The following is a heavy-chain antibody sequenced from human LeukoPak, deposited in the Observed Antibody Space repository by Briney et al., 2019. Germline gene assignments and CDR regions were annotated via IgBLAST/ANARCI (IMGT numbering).Heavy chain of an antibody. CDR2: ISSSSSYT. V-gene: IGHV3-11*06. CDR1: GFTFSDYY. J-gene: IGHJ4*02. D-gene: IGHD3-3*01. CDR3: ARAPPVAIFGVVIIYFDY. Sequence: GGSLRLSCAASGFTFSDYYMSWIRQAPGKGLEWVSYISSSSSYTNYADSVKGRFTISRDSAKNSLYLQMNSLRAEDTAVYYCARAPPVAIFGVVIIYFDYWGQGTLVTVSS.